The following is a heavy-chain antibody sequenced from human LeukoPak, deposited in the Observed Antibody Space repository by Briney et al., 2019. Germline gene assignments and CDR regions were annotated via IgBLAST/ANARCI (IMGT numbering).Heavy chain of an antibody. CDR1: GGSISSGSYY. CDR2: IYTSGST. CDR3: ARDPGGEPLDY. D-gene: IGHD2-21*01. J-gene: IGHJ4*02. Sequence: PSETLSLTCTVSGGSISSGSYYWSWIRQPAGKGLEWIGRIYTSGSTNYNPSLKSRVTISVDTSKNQFSLKLSSVTAADTAVYYCARDPGGEPLDYWGQGTLVTVSS. V-gene: IGHV4-61*02.